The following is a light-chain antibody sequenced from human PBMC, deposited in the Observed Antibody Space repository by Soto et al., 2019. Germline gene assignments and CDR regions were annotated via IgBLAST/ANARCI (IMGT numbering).Light chain of an antibody. V-gene: IGLV1-40*01. Sequence: QYVLTQPPSVSGAPGQGVTISCTGSSSNIGADYDVHWYQQLPGIAPRLLIFGNSNRPSGVPDRFSGSKSGTSASLAITGLQAEDEADYYCQSYDISLSEWVFGGGTKLTVL. CDR1: SSNIGADYD. CDR2: GNS. CDR3: QSYDISLSEWV. J-gene: IGLJ3*02.